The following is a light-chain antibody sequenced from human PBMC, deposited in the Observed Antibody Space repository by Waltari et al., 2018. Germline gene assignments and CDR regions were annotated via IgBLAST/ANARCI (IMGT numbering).Light chain of an antibody. Sequence: QSALTQPTSVSGSPGQSITISCTGTSRDVGFYNYVSWYQQYPGKVPRLLIYDVSERPSGISSRCSGSKSGNTASLTISGLQADDEADYYCNSYTGSSSWVFGGGTKLTVL. CDR2: DVS. J-gene: IGLJ3*02. V-gene: IGLV2-14*01. CDR1: SRDVGFYNY. CDR3: NSYTGSSSWV.